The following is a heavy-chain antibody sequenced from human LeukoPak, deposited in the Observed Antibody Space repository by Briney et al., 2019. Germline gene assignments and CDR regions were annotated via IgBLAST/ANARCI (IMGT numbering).Heavy chain of an antibody. CDR1: GYTFTGYY. D-gene: IGHD4-17*01. CDR2: INPNSGGT. V-gene: IGHV1-2*02. CDR3: ARDRSGDYVFDY. Sequence: ASVKVSCEASGYTFTGYYMHWVRQAPGQGLEWMGWINPNSGGTNYAQKFQGRVTMTRDTSISAAYMELSRLRSDDTAVYYCARDRSGDYVFDYWGQGTLVTVSS. J-gene: IGHJ4*02.